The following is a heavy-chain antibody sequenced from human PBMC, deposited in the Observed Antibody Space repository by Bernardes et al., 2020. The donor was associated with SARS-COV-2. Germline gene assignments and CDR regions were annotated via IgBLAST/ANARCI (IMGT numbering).Heavy chain of an antibody. Sequence: GGSLRLSCEGSGFSFSRYAMGWVRQPPGRGLEWVSGVAGDGSSLSYGDSVKGRFTLSKDSSKNIVYLQMTSLTVEDTAVYYCVKDYIVGDSLWYFDLWGRDTAVTVSS. J-gene: IGHJ2*01. D-gene: IGHD3-16*02. CDR3: VKDYIVGDSLWYFDL. CDR1: GFSFSRYA. V-gene: IGHV3-23*01. CDR2: VAGDGSSL.